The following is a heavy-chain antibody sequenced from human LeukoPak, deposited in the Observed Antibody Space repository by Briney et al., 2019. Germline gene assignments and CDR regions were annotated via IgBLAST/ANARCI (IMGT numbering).Heavy chain of an antibody. D-gene: IGHD5-18*01. Sequence: SETLSLTCTVSGGSISSSSYYWGWIRQPPGKGLEWIGSIYYSGSTYYNPSLKSRVTISVDTSKNQFSLKLSSVTAADTAVYYCARGGNSYADFDYWGQGTLVTVSS. J-gene: IGHJ4*02. CDR1: GGSISSSSYY. CDR3: ARGGNSYADFDY. V-gene: IGHV4-39*07. CDR2: IYYSGST.